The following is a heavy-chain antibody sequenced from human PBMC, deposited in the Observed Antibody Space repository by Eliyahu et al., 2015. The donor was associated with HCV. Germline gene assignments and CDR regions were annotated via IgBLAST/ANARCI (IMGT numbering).Heavy chain of an antibody. CDR3: ARTVDYGDIGFDY. Sequence: QVQLVESGGGVVQPGRSLXLSXAXSGFTXVGNXMHWVRQAPGKGLEWVAVIWYDGSNKYYADSVKGRFTISRDNSKNTLYLQMNSLRAEDTAVYYCARTVDYGDIGFDYWGQGTLVTVSS. D-gene: IGHD4-17*01. J-gene: IGHJ4*02. CDR2: IWYDGSNK. CDR1: GFTXVGNX. V-gene: IGHV3-33*01.